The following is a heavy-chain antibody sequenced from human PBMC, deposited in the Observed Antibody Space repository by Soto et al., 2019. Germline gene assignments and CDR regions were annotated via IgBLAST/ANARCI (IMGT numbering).Heavy chain of an antibody. Sequence: PGGSLRLSCAASGFTFISYGMNWVRQAPGKGLEWVSSISSSSSYIYYADSVKGRFTISRDDAKNSLYLQMNSLRAEDTAVYYCASTSSGVAATLGYYYMDVWGKGTTVTVSS. J-gene: IGHJ6*03. V-gene: IGHV3-21*01. CDR1: GFTFISYG. CDR3: ASTSSGVAATLGYYYMDV. D-gene: IGHD2-15*01. CDR2: ISSSSSYI.